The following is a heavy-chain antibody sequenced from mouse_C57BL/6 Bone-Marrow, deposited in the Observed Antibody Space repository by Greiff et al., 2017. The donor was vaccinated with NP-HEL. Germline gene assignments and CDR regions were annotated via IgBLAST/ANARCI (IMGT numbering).Heavy chain of an antibody. Sequence: VQRVESGAELARPGASVKLSCKASGYTFTSSGISWVKQRTGQGLEWIGEIYPRSGNTYYNEKFKGKATLTADKSSSTAYMELRSLTSEDSAVYFCGVVYYGSSYDAMYYWGQGTSVTVSS. CDR1: GYTFTSSG. D-gene: IGHD1-1*01. V-gene: IGHV1-81*01. J-gene: IGHJ4*01. CDR3: GVVYYGSSYDAMYY. CDR2: IYPRSGNT.